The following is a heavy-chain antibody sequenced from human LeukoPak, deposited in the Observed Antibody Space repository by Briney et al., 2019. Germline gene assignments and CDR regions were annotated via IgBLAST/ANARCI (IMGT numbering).Heavy chain of an antibody. CDR1: GYIFTSYW. J-gene: IGHJ4*02. Sequence: GESLQISCKGSGYIFTSYWIGWVRQLPGKGLEWMGIIYPGDSDTRYSPSFQGQVTISADKSISTAYLQWSSLKASDAAMYYCARRGYCGGDCYIDYWGQGTLVTVSS. CDR3: ARRGYCGGDCYIDY. V-gene: IGHV5-51*01. D-gene: IGHD2-21*02. CDR2: IYPGDSDT.